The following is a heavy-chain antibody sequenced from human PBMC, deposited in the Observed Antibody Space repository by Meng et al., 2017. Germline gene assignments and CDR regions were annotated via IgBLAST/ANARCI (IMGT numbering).Heavy chain of an antibody. CDR3: ARDEDISAAGKLFGDY. V-gene: IGHV1-2*06. CDR2: INPKSGDT. CDR1: GYNFPDYY. D-gene: IGHD6-25*01. Sequence: QVQLVQSGAEVKKPGASVKVSCKPSGYNFPDYYIHWVRRAPGQGLERMGRINPKSGDTHYAQKFQARVTMTGDTSISTAYMELSGLRSDDTAMYYCARDEDISAAGKLFGDYWGQGTLVTVSS. J-gene: IGHJ4*02.